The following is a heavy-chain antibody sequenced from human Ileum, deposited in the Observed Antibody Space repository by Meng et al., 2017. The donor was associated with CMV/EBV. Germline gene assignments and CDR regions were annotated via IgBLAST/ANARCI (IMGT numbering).Heavy chain of an antibody. J-gene: IGHJ6*02. CDR3: ARARSGYSYGPLYYSGMDV. V-gene: IGHV4-61*01. CDR2: IFYRGST. CDR1: SCRSY. Sequence: SCRSYFILILQPPAKGLASIWYIFYRGSTNYPPSLKRLVTISVVTSTIQFSLKLLFVTAAYTAVYYCARARSGYSYGPLYYSGMDVLGQGTTVTVSS. D-gene: IGHD5-18*01.